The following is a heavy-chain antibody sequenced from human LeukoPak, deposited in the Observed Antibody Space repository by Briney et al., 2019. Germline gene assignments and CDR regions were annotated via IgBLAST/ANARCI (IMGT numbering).Heavy chain of an antibody. D-gene: IGHD6-6*01. J-gene: IGHJ4*02. CDR2: IYHSGST. CDR3: ASEGPSSSSGQFDY. CDR1: GGSISSSNW. V-gene: IGHV4-4*02. Sequence: SETLSLTCAVSGGSISSSNWWSWVRQPPGKGLEWIGEIYHSGSTNYNPSLKSRVTISVDRSKNQFSLKLSSVTAADTAVYYCASEGPSSSSGQFDYWGQGTLVTVSS.